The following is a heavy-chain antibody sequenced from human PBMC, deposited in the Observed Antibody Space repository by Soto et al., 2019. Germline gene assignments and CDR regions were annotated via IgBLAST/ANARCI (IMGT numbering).Heavy chain of an antibody. CDR3: AKGIAAGGTLIDYYYGMDV. CDR2: ISSDGSNK. CDR1: GFTFSSYA. D-gene: IGHD6-13*01. J-gene: IGHJ6*02. Sequence: QVQLVESGGGVVQPGRSLRLSCAASGFTFSSYAMHWVRQAPGKGLEWVAVISSDGSNKYYAESVKGRCTTSRDNYKNTLYLQMYSLRAEDTAVYYCAKGIAAGGTLIDYYYGMDVWGQGTTVTVSS. V-gene: IGHV3-30-3*01.